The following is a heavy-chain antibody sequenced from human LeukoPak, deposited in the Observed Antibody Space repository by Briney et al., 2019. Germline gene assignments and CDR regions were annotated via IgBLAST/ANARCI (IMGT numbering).Heavy chain of an antibody. CDR2: IWYDGNNK. D-gene: IGHD3-10*01. CDR3: AKDPLQYGSGSYYFDY. Sequence: GGSLRLSXAASGFTFSSCGMHWVRQAPGKGLEWVGFIWYDGNNKYYADSVKGRFTISRDSSKNTLYLQMSSLRAEDTAVYYCAKDPLQYGSGSYYFDYWGQGTLVTVSS. V-gene: IGHV3-30*02. CDR1: GFTFSSCG. J-gene: IGHJ4*02.